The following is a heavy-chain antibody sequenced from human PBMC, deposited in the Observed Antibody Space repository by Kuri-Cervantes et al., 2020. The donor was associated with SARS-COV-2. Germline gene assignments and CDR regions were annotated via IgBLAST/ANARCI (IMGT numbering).Heavy chain of an antibody. CDR2: INPNSGVT. CDR3: ARSTPFGRLVVFSQGGAFDI. CDR1: GYTFTGYY. J-gene: IGHJ3*02. D-gene: IGHD3-22*01. V-gene: IGHV1-2*02. Sequence: ASVKVSCKASGYTFTGYYMHWVRQAPGQGLEWMGWINPNSGVTNYAQKFQGRVTMTRDTSISTVYMELSRLRSDDTAVYYCARSTPFGRLVVFSQGGAFDIWGQGTMVTVSS.